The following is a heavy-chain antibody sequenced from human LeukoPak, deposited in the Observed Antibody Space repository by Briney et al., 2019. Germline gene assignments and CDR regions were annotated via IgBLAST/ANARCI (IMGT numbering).Heavy chain of an antibody. Sequence: GGSLRLSCAASGSTFSSYAMSWVRQAPGKGLEWVSAISGSGGSTYYAGSVKGRFTISRDNSKNTLYLQMNSLRAEDTALYYCVGDPGDYWGQGTLVTVSS. D-gene: IGHD2-21*02. J-gene: IGHJ4*02. CDR1: GSTFSSYA. CDR2: ISGSGGST. V-gene: IGHV3-23*01. CDR3: VGDPGDY.